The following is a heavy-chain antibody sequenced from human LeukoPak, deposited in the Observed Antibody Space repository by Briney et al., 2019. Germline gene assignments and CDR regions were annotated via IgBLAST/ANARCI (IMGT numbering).Heavy chain of an antibody. CDR2: IRGSGGST. CDR1: GFTFNRCW. D-gene: IGHD3-10*01. J-gene: IGHJ4*02. CDR3: AKLASGSYYYFDY. Sequence: GGSLRLSCVVSGFTFNRCWMNWVRQAPGKGLEWVSAIRGSGGSTYYADAVKGRFTISRDNSKNTLSLQMNSLRAEDTAVYYCAKLASGSYYYFDYWGQGTLVTVSS. V-gene: IGHV3-23*01.